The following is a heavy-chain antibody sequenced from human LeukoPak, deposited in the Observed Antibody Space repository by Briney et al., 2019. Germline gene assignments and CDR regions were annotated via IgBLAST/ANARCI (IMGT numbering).Heavy chain of an antibody. J-gene: IGHJ5*02. D-gene: IGHD3-10*01. V-gene: IGHV3-30*03. CDR1: GFTSTTYG. Sequence: GGSLRLSCAASGFTSTTYGMHWVRQAPGKGLEWVAVISNDGSNKYYADSVKGRFTISRDNSKNTVYLQMDSLRADDTAVYYCAGKPCGLGSYYNNWFDPWGQGTLVTVSS. CDR2: ISNDGSNK. CDR3: AGKPCGLGSYYNNWFDP.